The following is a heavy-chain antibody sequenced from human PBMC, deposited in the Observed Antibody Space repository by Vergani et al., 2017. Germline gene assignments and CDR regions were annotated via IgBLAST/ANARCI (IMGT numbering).Heavy chain of an antibody. CDR2: ISDGGETK. D-gene: IGHD2-2*01. J-gene: IGHJ5*02. CDR3: GRKQSPASLMDKPIDI. CDR1: GIIFSDYY. V-gene: IGHV3-11*01. Sequence: QVQLVASGGGWVRPGGSLRLSCAAAGIIFSDYYMTWIRQTPGRGLEWLAHISDGGETKMYAESLKGRFTVSRDNTKNLLMLQMKTLKVDDTATYYCGRKQSPASLMDKPIDIWGQGTLVTVSS.